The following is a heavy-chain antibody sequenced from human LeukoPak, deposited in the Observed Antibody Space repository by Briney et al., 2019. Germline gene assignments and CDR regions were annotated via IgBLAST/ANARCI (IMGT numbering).Heavy chain of an antibody. CDR3: ASENMIDY. Sequence: ASVKVSCKASGHTFTGSYIHWVRQVPGQGLEWMGWINPNSGGTKYAQKFQGRVTMTRDTSISTAYMELTWLTSDDTAVYYCASENMIDYWGQGTLVTVSS. J-gene: IGHJ4*02. CDR2: INPNSGGT. D-gene: IGHD3-22*01. CDR1: GHTFTGSY. V-gene: IGHV1-2*02.